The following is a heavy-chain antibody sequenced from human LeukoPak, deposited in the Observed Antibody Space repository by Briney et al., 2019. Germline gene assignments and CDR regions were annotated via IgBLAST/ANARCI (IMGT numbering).Heavy chain of an antibody. V-gene: IGHV3-23*01. CDR3: EKEGSITIFGVVLIDY. D-gene: IGHD3-3*01. J-gene: IGHJ4*02. CDR2: LSGSGGST. Sequence: PGGSLRLSCAASVFTFSTYSMSWVRQAPGKGLEWVSSLSGSGGSTYYAYSVKGRFTMSRDNSKNTLYLQMNSLRAEDTAVYYCEKEGSITIFGVVLIDYWGQGTLVPVSS. CDR1: VFTFSTYS.